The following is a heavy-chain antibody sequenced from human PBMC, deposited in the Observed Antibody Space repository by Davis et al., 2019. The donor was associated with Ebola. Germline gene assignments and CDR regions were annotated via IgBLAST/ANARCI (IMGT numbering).Heavy chain of an antibody. V-gene: IGHV1-2*06. CDR2: INPNSGGT. Sequence: AASVKVSCKASGYTFTGYYMHWVRQAPGQGLEWMGRINPNSGGTNYAQKFQGRVTMTRDTSISTAYMELRSLRSDDTAVYYCARAQFPTTSDHWGQGTLVTVSS. CDR1: GYTFTGYY. D-gene: IGHD1-1*01. J-gene: IGHJ4*02. CDR3: ARAQFPTTSDH.